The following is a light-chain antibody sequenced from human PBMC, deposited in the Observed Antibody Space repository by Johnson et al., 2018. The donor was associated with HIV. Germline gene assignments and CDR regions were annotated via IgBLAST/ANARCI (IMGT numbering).Light chain of an antibody. CDR3: GTWDSSLSVL. J-gene: IGLJ1*01. V-gene: IGLV1-51*02. CDR2: MIN. Sequence: SVLTQPPSVSAAPGQKVTISCSGSSSNIGNNYVSCYHHFPETPPKFLIYMINNGPQGIPTRFLAPKLAPSPPLASPDLRTGDEADYYCGTWDSSLSVLFGTGTKVTVL. CDR1: SSNIGNNY.